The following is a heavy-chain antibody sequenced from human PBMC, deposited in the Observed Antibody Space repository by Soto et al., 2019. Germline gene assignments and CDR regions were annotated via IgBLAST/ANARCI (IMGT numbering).Heavy chain of an antibody. CDR2: ILYDGSNK. V-gene: IGHV3-33*01. J-gene: IGHJ2*01. CDR1: GFTFSTYG. CDR3: ARDTNWGYWYFDL. D-gene: IGHD7-27*01. Sequence: QVQLVESGGGVVQPGKSLRLSCTASGFTFSTYGMHWVRQAPGKGLEWVAVILYDGSNKYYADSVKGRFTISTDNSKKTLYRQMNSLRAEDTAVSYCARDTNWGYWYFDLWGRGTLVTVSS.